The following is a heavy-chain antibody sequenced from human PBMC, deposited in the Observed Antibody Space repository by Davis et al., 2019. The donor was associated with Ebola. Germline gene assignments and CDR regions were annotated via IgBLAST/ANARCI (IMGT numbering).Heavy chain of an antibody. CDR1: GYTFTGYY. D-gene: IGHD6-19*01. V-gene: IGHV1-2*04. CDR2: INPNSGGP. Sequence: ASVKVSCKASGYTFTGYYMHWVRQAPGQGLEWMGWINPNSGGPNYAQKFQGWVTMTRDTSISTAYMELSRLRSDDTAVYYCARDSYSSGWYGFAGYYGMDVWGQGTTVTVSS. J-gene: IGHJ6*02. CDR3: ARDSYSSGWYGFAGYYGMDV.